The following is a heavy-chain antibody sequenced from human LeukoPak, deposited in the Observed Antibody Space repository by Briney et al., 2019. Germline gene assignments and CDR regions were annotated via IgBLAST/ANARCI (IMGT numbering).Heavy chain of an antibody. Sequence: SETLSLTCTVSGGSISSSSYYWGWIRQPPGKGLEWIGSIYYSGSTYYNPSLKSRVTISVDTSKNQFSLKLSSVTAADTAVYYCARGEYCSSTSCYVGYYYYYMDVWGKGTTVTISS. J-gene: IGHJ6*03. CDR2: IYYSGST. CDR1: GGSISSSSYY. CDR3: ARGEYCSSTSCYVGYYYYYMDV. D-gene: IGHD2-2*01. V-gene: IGHV4-39*01.